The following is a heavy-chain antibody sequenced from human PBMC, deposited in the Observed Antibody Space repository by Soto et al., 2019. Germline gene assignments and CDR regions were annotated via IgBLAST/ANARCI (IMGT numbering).Heavy chain of an antibody. J-gene: IGHJ4*02. Sequence: EVLLLESGGGLVQPGGSLRLSCAASDFTFSTYGMNWVRQAPGKGLEWDSGISGSGDSTYYADSVKGRFTISRDSSKNTVYLQMSSLRAEDTAVYYCAKDGDFSNTSDHWGQGTLVTVSS. D-gene: IGHD4-4*01. CDR3: AKDGDFSNTSDH. CDR2: ISGSGDST. V-gene: IGHV3-23*01. CDR1: DFTFSTYG.